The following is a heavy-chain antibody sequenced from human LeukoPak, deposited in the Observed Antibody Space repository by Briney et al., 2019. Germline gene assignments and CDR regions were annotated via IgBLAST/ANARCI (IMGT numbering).Heavy chain of an antibody. J-gene: IGHJ2*01. V-gene: IGHV3-23*01. D-gene: IGHD2-21*02. CDR2: ISGSGGST. CDR1: GFTFSSYA. Sequence: GGSLRLSCAASGFTFSSYAMTWVRQAPGKGLEWVSGISGSGGSTYYADSVKGRFTISRDNSKNTLYLQMNSLSADDTAVYFCAKGPRAGLRYWYFDLWGRGSLVTVSS. CDR3: AKGPRAGLRYWYFDL.